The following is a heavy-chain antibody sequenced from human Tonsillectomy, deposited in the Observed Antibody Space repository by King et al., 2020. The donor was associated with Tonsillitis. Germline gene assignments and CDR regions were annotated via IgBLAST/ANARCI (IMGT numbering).Heavy chain of an antibody. D-gene: IGHD3-16*01. V-gene: IGHV1-3*01. CDR1: GYTFTTYA. J-gene: IGHJ5*02. Sequence: QLVQSGAEVKKPGASVKVSCKASGYTFTTYAIHWVRQAPGQRLEWMGWINAGNGHTKYSQKFQGRVTITGDTSASTAYMELRSLTSEDTAVYYCARDAWKELWNWFDPWGQGTQVTVSS. CDR2: INAGNGHT. CDR3: ARDAWKELWNWFDP.